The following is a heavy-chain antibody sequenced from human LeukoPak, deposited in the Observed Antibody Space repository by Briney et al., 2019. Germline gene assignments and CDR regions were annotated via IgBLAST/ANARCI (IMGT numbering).Heavy chain of an antibody. J-gene: IGHJ6*03. CDR2: IYYSGST. CDR3: SIVCSGGSCYSGDYYYMDV. Sequence: SETLSLTCTVSGDSINNYYWSWIRQPPGKGLEWIGSIYYSGSTYYNPSLKSRVTISVDTSKNQFSLKLSSVTAADTAVYYCSIVCSGGSCYSGDYYYMDVWGKGTTVTVSS. CDR1: GDSINNYY. V-gene: IGHV4-59*04. D-gene: IGHD2-15*01.